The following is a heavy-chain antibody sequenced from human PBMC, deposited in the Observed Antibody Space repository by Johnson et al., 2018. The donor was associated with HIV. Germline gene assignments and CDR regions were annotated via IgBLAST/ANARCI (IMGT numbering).Heavy chain of an antibody. D-gene: IGHD6-13*01. CDR1: GFTFSSYA. CDR2: ISWNSGSI. Sequence: VQLVESGGGLVQPGGSLRLACAASGFTFSSYAMSWVRQAPGKGLEWASAISWNSGSIGYADSVKGRFTISRANAKNSLYLQMNSLRPGDTALYYCARDDTPLIAAAGLDAFDIWGQGTMVTVSS. V-gene: IGHV3-9*01. J-gene: IGHJ3*02. CDR3: ARDDTPLIAAAGLDAFDI.